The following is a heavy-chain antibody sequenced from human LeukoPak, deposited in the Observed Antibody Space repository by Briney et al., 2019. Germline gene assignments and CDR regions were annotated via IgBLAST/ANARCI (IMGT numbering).Heavy chain of an antibody. Sequence: ASVKVSCKASGYTFTSYGISWVRQATGQGLEWMGWMNPNSGNTGNAQKFQGRVTMTRNTSISTAYMELSSLRSEDTAVYYCARRDGYNKGFDYWGQGTLVTVSS. J-gene: IGHJ4*02. CDR1: GYTFTSYG. V-gene: IGHV1-8*02. CDR3: ARRDGYNKGFDY. D-gene: IGHD5-24*01. CDR2: MNPNSGNT.